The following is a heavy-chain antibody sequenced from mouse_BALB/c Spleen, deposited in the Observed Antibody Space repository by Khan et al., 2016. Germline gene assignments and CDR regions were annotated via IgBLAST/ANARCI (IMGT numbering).Heavy chain of an antibody. D-gene: IGHD2-12*01. CDR1: GDSITSGY. V-gene: IGHV3-8*02. CDR2: ISYSGST. Sequence: EVKLLESGPSLVKPSQTLSLTCSVTGDSITSGYWNWIRKFPGNKFEYMGYISYSGSTYYNPSLKSRISITRDTSKNQYYLQLNTVNAEDTATYYCARYVTQYFDYWSQGNTLTVSS. CDR3: ARYVTQYFDY. J-gene: IGHJ2*01.